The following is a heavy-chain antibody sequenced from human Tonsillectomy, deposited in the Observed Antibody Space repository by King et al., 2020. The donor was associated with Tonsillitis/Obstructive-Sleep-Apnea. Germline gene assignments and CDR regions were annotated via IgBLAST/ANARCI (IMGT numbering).Heavy chain of an antibody. CDR1: GFTFSSYN. CDR3: ARGGYCSGGSCYRTNDY. CDR2: ISSSSSYI. J-gene: IGHJ4*02. D-gene: IGHD2-15*01. Sequence: VQLVESGGGLVKPGGSLRLSCAASGFTFSSYNMNWVRQAPGKGLEWVSSISSSSSYIYYADSVKGRFTISRDNAKNSLYLQMNSLRAEDTAVYYCARGGYCSGGSCYRTNDYWGLGTLVTVSS. V-gene: IGHV3-21*01.